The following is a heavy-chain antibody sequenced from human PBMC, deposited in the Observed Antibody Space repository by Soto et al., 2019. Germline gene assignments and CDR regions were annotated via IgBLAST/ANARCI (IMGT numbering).Heavy chain of an antibody. J-gene: IGHJ5*02. Sequence: PSETLSLTCTVSGGSISSYYWSWIRQPPWKGLEWIGYIYYSGSTNYNPSLKSRVTISVDTSKNQFSLKLSSVTAADTAVYYCARDQLEGNWFDPWGQGTLVTVSS. CDR1: GGSISSYY. CDR2: IYYSGST. CDR3: ARDQLEGNWFDP. V-gene: IGHV4-59*01. D-gene: IGHD1-1*01.